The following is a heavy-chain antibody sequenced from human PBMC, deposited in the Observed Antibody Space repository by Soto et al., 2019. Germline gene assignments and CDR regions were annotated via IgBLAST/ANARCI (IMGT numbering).Heavy chain of an antibody. D-gene: IGHD3-3*01. Sequence: QVHLQESGPGLVKPSETLSLTCTVSGGSVSSDNYYWTWIRQPPGKGLEWIAHIYHSGSTNYNPSLXXXVXXSVDTSKNRFSLKVTSVTAADTAIYYCARAYYDSWSGYFDYWGQGTLVTVSS. V-gene: IGHV4-61*01. CDR3: ARAYYDSWSGYFDY. CDR2: IYHSGST. J-gene: IGHJ4*02. CDR1: GGSVSSDNYY.